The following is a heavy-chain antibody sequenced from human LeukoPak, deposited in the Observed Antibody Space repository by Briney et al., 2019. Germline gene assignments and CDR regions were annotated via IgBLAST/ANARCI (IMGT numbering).Heavy chain of an antibody. Sequence: GGSLRLSCAASGFTFSNAWMSWVRQAPGKGLEWVGRIKSKTDGGTTDYAAPVKGRFTISRDDSKNTLYLQMNSLKTEDTAVYYCTTGHSGSYYECYFDYWGQGTLVTVSS. J-gene: IGHJ4*02. CDR1: GFTFSNAW. CDR2: IKSKTDGGTT. V-gene: IGHV3-15*01. CDR3: TTGHSGSYYECYFDY. D-gene: IGHD1-26*01.